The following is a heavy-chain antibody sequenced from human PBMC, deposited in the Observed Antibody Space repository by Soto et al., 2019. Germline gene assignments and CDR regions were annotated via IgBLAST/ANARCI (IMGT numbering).Heavy chain of an antibody. CDR3: AREDYYGSGSFDY. V-gene: IGHV4-59*01. Sequence: QVQLQESGPGLVKPSETLSLTCTVSVGSISSYYWSWIRQPPGKGLEWIGYIYYSGSTNYNPSLKSRVTISVDTSKNQFSLKLSSVTAADTAVYYCAREDYYGSGSFDYWGQGTLVTVSS. J-gene: IGHJ4*02. CDR1: VGSISSYY. D-gene: IGHD3-10*01. CDR2: IYYSGST.